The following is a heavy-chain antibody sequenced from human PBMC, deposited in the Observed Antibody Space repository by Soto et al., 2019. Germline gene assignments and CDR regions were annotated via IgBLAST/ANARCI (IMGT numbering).Heavy chain of an antibody. J-gene: IGHJ4*02. CDR1: GFTFSSYA. CDR2: ISGSGGST. CDR3: AKDGVSGSYYYFDY. V-gene: IGHV3-23*01. D-gene: IGHD1-26*01. Sequence: PGGSLRLSCAASGFTFSSYAMSWVRQAPGKGLEWVSAISGSGGSTYYADSVKGRFTISRDSSKNTLYLQMNSLRAEDTAVYYCAKDGVSGSYYYFDYWGQGTLVTVSS.